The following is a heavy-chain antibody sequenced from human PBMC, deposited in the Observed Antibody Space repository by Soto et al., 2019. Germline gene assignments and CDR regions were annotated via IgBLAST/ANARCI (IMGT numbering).Heavy chain of an antibody. D-gene: IGHD1-26*01. J-gene: IGHJ5*01. CDR1: GFTVSRNY. V-gene: IGHV3-66*04. Sequence: GGSLRLSCVASGFTVSRNYMSWVRQAPGKGLEWVSGIYSDGTTDYADSVKGRFTISRDDAKNSLYLQMNSLRAEDTAVYYCATLGGDTFGKVDSDSWRHGTVLASSA. CDR3: ATLGGDTFGKVDSDS. CDR2: IYSDGTT.